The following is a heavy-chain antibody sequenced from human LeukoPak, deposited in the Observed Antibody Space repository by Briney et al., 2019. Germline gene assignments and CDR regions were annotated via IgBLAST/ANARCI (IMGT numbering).Heavy chain of an antibody. D-gene: IGHD3-22*01. CDR2: INHSGST. Sequence: KSSETLSLTCAVYGGSFSGYYWSWIRQPPGKGLEWIGEINHSGSTNYNPSLKSRVTTSGDTSKNQFSLRLSSVTAADTAVYYCARASYSYDINGWVPFDYWGQGTLVTVSS. CDR3: ARASYSYDINGWVPFDY. V-gene: IGHV4-34*01. CDR1: GGSFSGYY. J-gene: IGHJ4*02.